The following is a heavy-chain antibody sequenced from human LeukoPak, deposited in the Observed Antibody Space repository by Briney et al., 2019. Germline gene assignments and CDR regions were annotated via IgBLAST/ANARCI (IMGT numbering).Heavy chain of an antibody. CDR2: INGGGTGT. V-gene: IGHV3-23*01. Sequence: AGGSLRLSCAASGFIFSNSAMSWVRQAPGKGLEWVAGINGGGTGTYYAYSVRGRVTISRDNSKSTLYLELNTVRAEDTAVYYCAKAGAIKFDYWGQGILVSVSS. CDR3: AKAGAIKFDY. CDR1: GFIFSNSA. J-gene: IGHJ4*02. D-gene: IGHD1-26*01.